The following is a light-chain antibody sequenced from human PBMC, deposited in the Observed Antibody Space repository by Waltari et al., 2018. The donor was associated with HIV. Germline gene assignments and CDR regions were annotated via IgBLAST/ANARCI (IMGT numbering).Light chain of an antibody. CDR2: GAS. CDR3: QQYVSSPLT. J-gene: IGKJ4*01. CDR1: QSVSSSY. V-gene: IGKV3-20*01. Sequence: EIVLTQSPGTLSLSQGERATLSCRASQSVSSSYLAWDQQKPGQAPRLIIYGASSRATCIPDRFSGSGSGTDFTLTISRLEPEDFAVYYCQQYVSSPLTFGGGTKVEIK.